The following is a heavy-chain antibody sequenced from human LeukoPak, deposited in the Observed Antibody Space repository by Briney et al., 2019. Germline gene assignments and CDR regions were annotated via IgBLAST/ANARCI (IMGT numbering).Heavy chain of an antibody. CDR1: GFSFSNYG. Sequence: GGSLRLSCAASGFSFSNYGMTWVRQAPGKGLEWVSVIYSGGSTYYADSVKGRFTIPRDNSKNTLYLQMNSLRAEDTAEYYCARDSYYYGSGRAGAFDIWGQGTMVTVSS. J-gene: IGHJ3*02. D-gene: IGHD3-10*01. CDR2: IYSGGST. CDR3: ARDSYYYGSGRAGAFDI. V-gene: IGHV3-53*01.